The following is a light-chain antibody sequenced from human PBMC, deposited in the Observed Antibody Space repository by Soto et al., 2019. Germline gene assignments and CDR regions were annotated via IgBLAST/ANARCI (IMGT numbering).Light chain of an antibody. CDR1: QSVTSNY. CDR2: GAS. V-gene: IGKV3D-20*02. J-gene: IGKJ1*01. Sequence: EIVYTRCRGTLALSTGDRATLSCRASQSVTSNYLAWYEQKPGQAPRLFIYGASSRATGIPDRFSGSGSGTDFTLTISSLQSEDFAVYYCQQRKNWPRTFGQGTKVDIK. CDR3: QQRKNWPRT.